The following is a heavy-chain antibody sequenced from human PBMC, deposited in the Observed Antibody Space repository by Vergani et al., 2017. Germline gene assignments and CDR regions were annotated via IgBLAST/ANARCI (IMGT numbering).Heavy chain of an antibody. J-gene: IGHJ5*02. D-gene: IGHD6-13*01. CDR3: ARGGIYTPAEEQQLVEGWFDP. V-gene: IGHV5-51*01. CDR2: IYPGDSDT. CDR1: GYSFTSYW. Sequence: EVQLVQSGAEVKKPGESLKISCKVSGYSFTSYWIGWVRQMPGKGLEWMGIIYPGDSDTRYSPSFQGQVTISADKSISTGYLQWSSLKASDTAMYYCARGGIYTPAEEQQLVEGWFDPWGQGTLVTVSS.